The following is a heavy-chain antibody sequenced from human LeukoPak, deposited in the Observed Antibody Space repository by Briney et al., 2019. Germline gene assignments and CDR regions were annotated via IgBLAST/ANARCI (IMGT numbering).Heavy chain of an antibody. CDR2: IIPILGIA. V-gene: IGHV1-69*04. J-gene: IGHJ4*02. D-gene: IGHD3-22*01. CDR3: ARDLYDSSGYYRDSY. CDR1: GGTFSSYA. Sequence: VKVSCKASGGTFSSYAISWVRQAPGQGLEWMGRIIPILGIANYAQKFQGRVTITADKSTSTAYMELSSLRSEDTAVYYCARDLYDSSGYYRDSYWGQGTLVTVSS.